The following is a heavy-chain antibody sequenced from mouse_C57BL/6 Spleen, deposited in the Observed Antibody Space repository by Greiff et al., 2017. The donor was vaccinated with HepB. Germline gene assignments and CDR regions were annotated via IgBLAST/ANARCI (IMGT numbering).Heavy chain of an antibody. CDR1: GYTFTSYW. Sequence: QVQLQQPGAELVMPGASVKLSCKASGYTFTSYWMHWVKQRPGKGLEWIGEIDPSDSYTNYNQKFKAKSTLTVDKSSSTAYMQLSSLTSEDSAVYYCASNTFAYWGQGTLVTVSA. D-gene: IGHD5-1-1*01. CDR2: IDPSDSYT. CDR3: ASNTFAY. V-gene: IGHV1-69*01. J-gene: IGHJ3*01.